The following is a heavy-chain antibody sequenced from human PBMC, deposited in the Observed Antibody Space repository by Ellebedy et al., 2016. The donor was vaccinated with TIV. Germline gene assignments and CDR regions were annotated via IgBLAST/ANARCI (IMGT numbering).Heavy chain of an antibody. CDR3: VRLGTSSAFDY. CDR1: GFTFSSYN. J-gene: IGHJ4*02. CDR2: ITSASTTM. V-gene: IGHV3-48*04. Sequence: GESLKISCVASGFTFSSYNMDWVRQAPGKGLEWVSYITSASTTMYYADSVKGRFTISRDNAKNSLFLQMNSLRAEDTALYYCVRLGTSSAFDYWGQGTLVTVSS. D-gene: IGHD2-8*01.